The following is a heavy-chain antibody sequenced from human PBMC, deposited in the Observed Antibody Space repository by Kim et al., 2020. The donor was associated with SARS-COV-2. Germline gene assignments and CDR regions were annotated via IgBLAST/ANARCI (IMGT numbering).Heavy chain of an antibody. J-gene: IGHJ4*02. Sequence: YASSGKCRFNISMNNSKNTLYLQMNSLRTEDTTVYYCARGGSSSWYYFDYWGQGTLVTVSS. CDR3: ARGGSSSWYYFDY. D-gene: IGHD6-13*01. V-gene: IGHV3-30*01.